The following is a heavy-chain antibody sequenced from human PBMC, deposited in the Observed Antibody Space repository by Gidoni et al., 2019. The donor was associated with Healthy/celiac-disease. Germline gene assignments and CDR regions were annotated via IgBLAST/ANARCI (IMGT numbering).Heavy chain of an antibody. Sequence: QVQLVESGGGVVQPGRSLRLSCAASGFTFSSYAMHWVRQAPGKGLEWVAVISYDGSNKYYADSVKGRFTISRDNSKNRLYLQMNSLRAEDTAVYYCAKQLRGCPYDYYGMDVWGQGTPVTVSS. D-gene: IGHD1-1*01. CDR2: ISYDGSNK. V-gene: IGHV3-30*04. J-gene: IGHJ6*02. CDR3: AKQLRGCPYDYYGMDV. CDR1: GFTFSSYA.